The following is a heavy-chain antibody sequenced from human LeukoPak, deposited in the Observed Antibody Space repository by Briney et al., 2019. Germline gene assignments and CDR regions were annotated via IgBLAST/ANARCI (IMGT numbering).Heavy chain of an antibody. CDR3: AGLLELLPAGGY. CDR2: ISSTSSTI. D-gene: IGHD1-7*01. J-gene: IGHJ4*02. Sequence: GGSLRLSCAASGFTFSSYSMNWVRQAPGKGLEWVSYISSTSSTIYYADSVKGRFTISRDNAKNSLYLQMNSLRDEDTAVYYCAGLLELLPAGGYWGQGTLVTVSS. CDR1: GFTFSSYS. V-gene: IGHV3-48*02.